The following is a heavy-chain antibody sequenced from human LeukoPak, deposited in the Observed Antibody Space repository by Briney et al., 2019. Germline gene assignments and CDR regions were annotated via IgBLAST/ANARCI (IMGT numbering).Heavy chain of an antibody. D-gene: IGHD3-10*01. CDR3: ARGYGSGSYSGFDY. V-gene: IGHV3-23*01. J-gene: IGHJ4*01. Sequence: GGSLRHSCAASGFTFSNHAMMWVHQAPGWKLDLVSAISGGGVSTYYTDSVKGRFTISRDNSKNTLYLQMNSLRAEDTAVYYCARGYGSGSYSGFDYWGQGTLVTVSS. CDR1: GFTFSNHA. CDR2: ISGGGVST.